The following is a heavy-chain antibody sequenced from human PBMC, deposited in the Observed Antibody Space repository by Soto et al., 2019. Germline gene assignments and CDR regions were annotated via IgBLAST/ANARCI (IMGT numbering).Heavy chain of an antibody. CDR2: IIPIFGTA. CDR3: ARLDLRYGSGTRKEFDS. V-gene: IGHV1-69*06. CDR1: GGTFSSYA. Sequence: QVQLVQSGAEVKKPGSSVKVSCKASGGTFSSYAISWVRQAPGQGLEWMGGIIPIFGTANYAQKFQGRVTITADKSTSKDYMEPSSLRTEDTAVYYWARLDLRYGSGTRKEFDSWGQGTLVTVSS. J-gene: IGHJ4*02. D-gene: IGHD3-10*01.